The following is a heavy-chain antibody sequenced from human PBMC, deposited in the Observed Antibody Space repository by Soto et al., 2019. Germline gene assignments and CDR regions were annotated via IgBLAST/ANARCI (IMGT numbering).Heavy chain of an antibody. CDR3: ARRPYYYYGMDV. Sequence: QVQLQESGPGLVKPSQTLSLTCTVSGGSISSGNYYWSWIRQPPGKGLEWIGYFSYSGITYYNPSLKSRLTISVDTSKNQFSLQLSSVTAADTAVDYCARRPYYYYGMDVWGQGTTVTVSS. J-gene: IGHJ6*02. V-gene: IGHV4-30-4*01. CDR2: FSYSGIT. CDR1: GGSISSGNYY.